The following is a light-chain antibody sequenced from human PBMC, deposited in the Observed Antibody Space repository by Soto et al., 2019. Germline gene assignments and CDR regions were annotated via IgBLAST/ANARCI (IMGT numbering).Light chain of an antibody. CDR3: QQYGGSPIT. CDR2: GAS. Sequence: EIVMTHSPATLSVSPCERATLSFRASQSVSSNLAWYQQKPGQAPRLLIYGASTRASGVPVRISGSGSGTDFTLTISRLGPEDFALYYCQQYGGSPITFGLGTRLEI. J-gene: IGKJ5*01. V-gene: IGKV3-20*01. CDR1: QSVSSN.